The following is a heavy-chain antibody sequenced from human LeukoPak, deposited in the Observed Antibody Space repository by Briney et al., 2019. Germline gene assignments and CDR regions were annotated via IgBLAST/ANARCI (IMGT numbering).Heavy chain of an antibody. D-gene: IGHD6-13*01. CDR3: ARYYSSSWRPSYYYYMDV. Sequence: SETLSLTCAVYGGSFSGYYWSWIRQPPGKRLEWIGEINHGGSTNYNPSLKSRVTISVDTSKNQFSLKLSSVTAADTAVYYCARYYSSSWRPSYYYYMDVWGKGTTVTVSS. J-gene: IGHJ6*03. V-gene: IGHV4-34*01. CDR2: INHGGST. CDR1: GGSFSGYY.